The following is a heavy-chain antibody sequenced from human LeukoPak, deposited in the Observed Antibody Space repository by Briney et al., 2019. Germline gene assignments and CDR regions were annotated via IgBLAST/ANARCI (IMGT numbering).Heavy chain of an antibody. D-gene: IGHD2-21*01. CDR1: GFTFSSYA. V-gene: IGHV3-30-3*01. J-gene: IGHJ4*02. Sequence: GGSLRLSCAASGFTFSSYAMHWVRQAPGKGLEWVAVISYDGSNKYYADSVKGRFTLSRANSKNTLYLQINSLRAEDTAVYYCARVGTAYCGGYCFIYYWGQGTLVTVSS. CDR3: ARVGTAYCGGYCFIYY. CDR2: ISYDGSNK.